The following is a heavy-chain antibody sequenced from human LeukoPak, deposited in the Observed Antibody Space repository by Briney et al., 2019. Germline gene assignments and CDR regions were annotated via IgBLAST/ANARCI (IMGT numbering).Heavy chain of an antibody. CDR3: ARDKGSSWFGMDV. D-gene: IGHD6-13*01. CDR2: FYSGGDT. Sequence: PGGSLRLSCAVSGFTVSSNHMSWVRQAPGKGLEWVSVFYSGGDTHYADSVKGRFTISRDNSKNTLYLQMNSLRAEDTAVYYCARDKGSSWFGMDVWGQGTTVTVSS. V-gene: IGHV3-53*01. CDR1: GFTVSSNH. J-gene: IGHJ6*02.